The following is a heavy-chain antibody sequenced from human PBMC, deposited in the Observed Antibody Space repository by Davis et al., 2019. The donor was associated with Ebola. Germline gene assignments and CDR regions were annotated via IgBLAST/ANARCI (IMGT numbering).Heavy chain of an antibody. CDR1: GFTFSSYW. CDR3: ARRGRILYSSYYFDY. V-gene: IGHV3-7*03. D-gene: IGHD2-15*01. J-gene: IGHJ4*02. Sequence: GGSLRLSCAASGFTFSSYWMSWVRQAPGKGLEWVANIKQDGSEKYYVDSVKGQFTISRDNAKNSLYLQMNSLRAEDTAVYYCARRGRILYSSYYFDYWGQGTLVTVSS. CDR2: IKQDGSEK.